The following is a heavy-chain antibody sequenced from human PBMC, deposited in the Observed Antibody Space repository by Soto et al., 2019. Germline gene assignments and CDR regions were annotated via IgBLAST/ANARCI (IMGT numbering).Heavy chain of an antibody. CDR2: IIPIFGTA. CDR3: AREPRGPPGGYDAPVT. D-gene: IGHD5-12*01. Sequence: QVQLVQSGAEVKKPGSSVKVSCKASGGTFSSYAISWVRQAPGQGLEWMGGIIPIFGTANYAQKFQGRVTITADESTSTAYMELISLRSEDTAVYYCAREPRGPPGGYDAPVTWGQGTLVTVSS. CDR1: GGTFSSYA. V-gene: IGHV1-69*01. J-gene: IGHJ5*02.